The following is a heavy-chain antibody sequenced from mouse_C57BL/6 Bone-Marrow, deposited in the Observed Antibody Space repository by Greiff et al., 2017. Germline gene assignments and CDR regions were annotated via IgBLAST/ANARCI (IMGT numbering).Heavy chain of an antibody. CDR1: GYTFTSYW. J-gene: IGHJ3*01. D-gene: IGHD1-1*01. CDR2: IDPSDSYT. Sequence: QVQLQQPGAELVRPGTSVKLSCKASGYTFTSYWMHWVKQRPGQGLEWIGVIDPSDSYTNYNQKFKGKATLTVDPSSSTAYMQLSSLTSEDSAVYYCARLGFTTVVAPFAYWGQGTLVTVSA. CDR3: ARLGFTTVVAPFAY. V-gene: IGHV1-59*01.